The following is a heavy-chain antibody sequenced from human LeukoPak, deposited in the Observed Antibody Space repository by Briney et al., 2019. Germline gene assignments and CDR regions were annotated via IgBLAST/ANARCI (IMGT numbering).Heavy chain of an antibody. D-gene: IGHD2-8*02. V-gene: IGHV4-61*05. CDR2: IYYSGST. J-gene: IGHJ5*02. Sequence: SETLSLTCTVSGGSISSSSYYWSWIRQPPGKGLEWIGYIYYSGSTNYNPSLKSRVTISVDTSKNQFSLKLSSVTAADTAVYYCARHKLARGAIVLGWFDPWGQGTLVTVSS. CDR3: ARHKLARGAIVLGWFDP. CDR1: GGSISSSSYY.